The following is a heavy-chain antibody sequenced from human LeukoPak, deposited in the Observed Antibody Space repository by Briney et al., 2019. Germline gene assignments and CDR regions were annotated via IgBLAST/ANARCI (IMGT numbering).Heavy chain of an antibody. D-gene: IGHD3-22*01. CDR1: GYTFTSCG. Sequence: ASVKVSCKASGYTFTSCGISWVRQAPGQGLEWMGWISAYNGNTNYAQKLQGRVTMTTDTSTSTAYMELRSLRSDDTAVYYCARDSEYYYDSSGYYRNKDYWGQGTLVTVSS. V-gene: IGHV1-18*01. CDR3: ARDSEYYYDSSGYYRNKDY. J-gene: IGHJ4*02. CDR2: ISAYNGNT.